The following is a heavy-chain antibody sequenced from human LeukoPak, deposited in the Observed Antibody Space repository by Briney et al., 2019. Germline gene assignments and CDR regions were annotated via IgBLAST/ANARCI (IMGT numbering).Heavy chain of an antibody. CDR3: TRDYLTAAGSDAFDI. CDR1: GYTFTSTG. J-gene: IGHJ3*02. V-gene: IGHV1-18*01. Sequence: ASVKVSCKASGYTFTSTGINWVRQAPGQGLEWMAWISPYNGNTNYAQKFQGRVTVTTDTSTTTAYMDLRSLRSDDTAVYYCTRDYLTAAGSDAFDIWGQGTMVTVSS. D-gene: IGHD6-13*01. CDR2: ISPYNGNT.